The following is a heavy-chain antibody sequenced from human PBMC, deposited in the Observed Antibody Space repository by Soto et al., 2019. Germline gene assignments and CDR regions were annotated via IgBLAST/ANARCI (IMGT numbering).Heavy chain of an antibody. CDR1: GFTFSSYA. J-gene: IGHJ4*02. V-gene: IGHV3-30-3*01. CDR3: AKGSGKYYYDSSGLGPFDY. Sequence: GGSLRLSCAASGFTFSSYAMHWVRQAPGKGLEWVAVISYDGSNKYYADSVKGRFTISRDNSKNTLYLQMNSLRAEDTAVYYCAKGSGKYYYDSSGLGPFDYWGQGTLVTVPS. D-gene: IGHD3-22*01. CDR2: ISYDGSNK.